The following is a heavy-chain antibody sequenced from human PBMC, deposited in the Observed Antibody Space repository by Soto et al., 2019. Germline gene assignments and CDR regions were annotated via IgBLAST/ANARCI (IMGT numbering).Heavy chain of an antibody. CDR1: GGSFSDYY. V-gene: IGHV4-34*01. CDR2: IKHSGGY. Sequence: PSETLSLTCAVYGGSFSDYYWSWFRQPPGKGLEWIGAIKHSGGYNYNPSLKSRVTISVDTSKNQFSLKLSSVTAADTAVYYCATSIQAWTPFDYWGQGTQVTVSS. J-gene: IGHJ4*02. D-gene: IGHD5-18*01. CDR3: ATSIQAWTPFDY.